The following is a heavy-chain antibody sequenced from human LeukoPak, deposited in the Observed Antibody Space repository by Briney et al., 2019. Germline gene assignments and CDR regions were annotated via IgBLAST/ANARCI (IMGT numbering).Heavy chain of an antibody. V-gene: IGHV4-39*01. CDR1: GGSISSSSYY. CDR2: IYYSGST. Sequence: SETLSLTCTVSGGSISSSSYYWGWIRQPPGKGLEWIGSIYYSGSTYYNPSLKSRVTISVDTSKNQFSLKLSSVTAADTAVYYCARHRPYSSGWSQGYWFDPWGQETLVTVSS. J-gene: IGHJ5*02. D-gene: IGHD6-19*01. CDR3: ARHRPYSSGWSQGYWFDP.